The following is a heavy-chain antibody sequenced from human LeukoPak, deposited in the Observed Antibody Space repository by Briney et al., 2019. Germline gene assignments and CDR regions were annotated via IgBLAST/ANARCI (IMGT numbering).Heavy chain of an antibody. CDR2: IYYSGST. CDR1: GGSISSSSCY. CDR3: AREPYYYDSSGYPFDY. Sequence: PSETLSLTCTVSGGSISSSSCYWGWIRQPPGKGLEWIGSIYYSGSTYYNPSLKSRVTISVDTSKNQFSLKLSSVTAADTAVYYCAREPYYYDSSGYPFDYWGQGTLVTVSS. J-gene: IGHJ4*02. V-gene: IGHV4-39*07. D-gene: IGHD3-22*01.